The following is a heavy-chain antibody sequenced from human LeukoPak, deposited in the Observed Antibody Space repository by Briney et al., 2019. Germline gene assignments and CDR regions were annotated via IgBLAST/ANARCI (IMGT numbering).Heavy chain of an antibody. J-gene: IGHJ4*02. D-gene: IGHD2-2*01. CDR3: ARTLWYCSSTSCYPIDAAYYFDN. CDR2: ISSSGST. CDR1: GDSISSGDYY. V-gene: IGHV4-61*02. Sequence: SQTLSLTCTVSGDSISSGDYYWSWIRQPAGKGLEWIGRISSSGSTNYNPSLKSRVTISVDTSNNQFSLKLSSVTAADTAVYYCARTLWYCSSTSCYPIDAAYYFDNWGQGTLVTVSS.